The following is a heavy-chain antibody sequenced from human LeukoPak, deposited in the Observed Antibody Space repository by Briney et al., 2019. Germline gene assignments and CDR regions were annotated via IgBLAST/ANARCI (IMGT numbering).Heavy chain of an antibody. D-gene: IGHD6-13*01. CDR2: IYYSGST. Sequence: SETLCLTCTVSGGSISSYYWSWIRQPPGKGLEWIGYIYYSGSTNYNPSLKSRVTISVDTSKNQFSLKLSSVTAADTAVYYCARVGAPYSSSWYFSLWGQGTLVTVSS. CDR3: ARVGAPYSSSWYFSL. V-gene: IGHV4-59*01. J-gene: IGHJ4*02. CDR1: GGSISSYY.